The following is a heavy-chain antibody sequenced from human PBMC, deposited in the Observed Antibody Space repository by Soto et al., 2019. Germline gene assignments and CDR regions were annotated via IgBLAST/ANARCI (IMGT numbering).Heavy chain of an antibody. J-gene: IGHJ5*02. CDR3: ARGGDYYGSGSYYPFNWFDP. D-gene: IGHD3-10*01. Sequence: SETLSLTCTVSGGSISSYYWSWIRQPPGKGLEWIGYIYYSGSTNYNPSLKSRVTISVDTSKNQFSLKLSSVTAADTAVYYCARGGDYYGSGSYYPFNWFDPWGQGTLVTVSS. CDR1: GGSISSYY. CDR2: IYYSGST. V-gene: IGHV4-59*01.